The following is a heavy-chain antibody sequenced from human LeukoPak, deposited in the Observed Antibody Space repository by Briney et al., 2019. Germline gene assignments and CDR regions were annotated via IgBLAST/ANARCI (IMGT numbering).Heavy chain of an antibody. CDR1: GFTFSSYG. CDR2: IWYDGSNK. J-gene: IGHJ4*02. CDR3: AREGSQYYYDSSGYSYYFDY. V-gene: IGHV3-33*01. Sequence: GGSLRLSCAASGFTFSSYGMHWVRQAPGKGLEWVAVIWYDGSNKYYADSVKGRFTISRDNSKNTLYLQMNSLRAEDTAVYYRAREGSQYYYDSSGYSYYFDYWGQGTLVTVSS. D-gene: IGHD3-22*01.